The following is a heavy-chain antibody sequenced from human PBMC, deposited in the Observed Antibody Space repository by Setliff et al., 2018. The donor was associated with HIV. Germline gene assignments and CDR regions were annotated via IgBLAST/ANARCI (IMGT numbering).Heavy chain of an antibody. V-gene: IGHV5-51*01. CDR1: GYSFTSYW. CDR3: ARGISVVRLFRIFYHGLDV. J-gene: IGHJ6*02. D-gene: IGHD2-21*01. CDR2: IYPGDSDT. Sequence: GESLKTSCKGSGYSFTSYWIGWVRQMPGKGLEWMGIIYPGDSDTRYSPSFQGQVTISADKSISTAYLQWSSLKASDTAIYYCARGISVVRLFRIFYHGLDVWGPGTTVTVSS.